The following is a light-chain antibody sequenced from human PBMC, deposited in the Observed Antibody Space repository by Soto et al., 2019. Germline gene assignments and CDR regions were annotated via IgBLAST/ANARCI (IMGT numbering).Light chain of an antibody. V-gene: IGKV3-20*01. CDR2: GAS. Sequence: EIVLTQSPGTLSLSPGERATLSCRASQSSSNNYLPWYKQKPGQAPRLLIYGASSRATGIADRFSGRGSGTDFTLTISRLEPEDVAVYYCQQYGSSRTFGQGTKVEIK. CDR3: QQYGSSRT. CDR1: QSSSNNY. J-gene: IGKJ1*01.